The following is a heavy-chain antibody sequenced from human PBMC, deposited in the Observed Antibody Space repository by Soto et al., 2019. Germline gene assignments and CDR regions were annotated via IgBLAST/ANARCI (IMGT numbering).Heavy chain of an antibody. Sequence: QVQLQESGPGLVKPSGTLSLTCAVSGGSISSSNWWSWVRQPPGKGREWIGEIYHSGITNYNPSRKSIVTITVDKSKKQFSLKLSSVTAADTAVYYCARITSSNLFDYWGQGTLVTVSS. CDR3: ARITSSNLFDY. D-gene: IGHD1-20*01. CDR2: IYHSGIT. V-gene: IGHV4-4*02. CDR1: GGSISSSNW. J-gene: IGHJ4*02.